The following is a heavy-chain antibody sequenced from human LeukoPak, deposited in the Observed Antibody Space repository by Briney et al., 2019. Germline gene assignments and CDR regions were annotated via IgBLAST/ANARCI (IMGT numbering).Heavy chain of an antibody. V-gene: IGHV4-59*01. CDR1: GGSITSDF. CDR2: IYKSGST. Sequence: PSETLSLTCTVSGGSITSDFWSWFRQPPGKRLEWIGYIYKSGSTKYNPSLESRVTISEDTSKNQFSLKVTSVTAADTAVYYCARTDTSGCHAYWGQGTLVTVSS. CDR3: ARTDTSGCHAY. J-gene: IGHJ4*02. D-gene: IGHD3-22*01.